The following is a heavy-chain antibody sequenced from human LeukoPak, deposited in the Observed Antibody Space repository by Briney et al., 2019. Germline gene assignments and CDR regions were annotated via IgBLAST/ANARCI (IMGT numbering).Heavy chain of an antibody. Sequence: GGSLRLSCAASGFTFTDSAMHWVRRAPGAGLEWVALIRSGGSNEYYADSVKGRFTIYRDNAKNMLYLQMNRLSPEDTAMYYCARDLGYSSGHGLDVWGQGTTVTVSS. D-gene: IGHD6-19*01. CDR1: GFTFTDSA. CDR2: IRSGGSNE. J-gene: IGHJ6*02. CDR3: ARDLGYSSGHGLDV. V-gene: IGHV3-30*02.